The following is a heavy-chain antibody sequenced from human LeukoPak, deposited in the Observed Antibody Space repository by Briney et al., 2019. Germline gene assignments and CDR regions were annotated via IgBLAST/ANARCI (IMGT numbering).Heavy chain of an antibody. CDR3: ARDSYYGSGADY. D-gene: IGHD3-10*01. J-gene: IGHJ4*02. Sequence: KPSETLSLTCTVSGASVSSGNYYWTWIRQPPGKGLEWIGYIYYSGSTYYNPSLKSRVTISVDTSKNQFSLKLSSVTAADTAVYYCARDSYYGSGADYWGQGTLVTVSS. V-gene: IGHV4-30-4*08. CDR2: IYYSGST. CDR1: GASVSSGNYY.